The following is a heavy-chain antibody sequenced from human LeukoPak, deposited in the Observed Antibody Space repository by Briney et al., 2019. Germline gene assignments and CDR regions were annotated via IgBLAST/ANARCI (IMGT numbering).Heavy chain of an antibody. D-gene: IGHD6-19*01. CDR2: IYTSGTT. CDR1: GGSISSGGYY. J-gene: IGHJ3*01. V-gene: IGHV4-61*02. Sequence: SQTLSLTCTVSGGSISSGGYYWSWIRQPGGKGLEWIGRIYTSGTTNYNPSLKSRVTILVDTSKNQISLKLSSVTAADTAVYYCSASSGWLRTFDFWGQGTMVAVSS. CDR3: SASSGWLRTFDF.